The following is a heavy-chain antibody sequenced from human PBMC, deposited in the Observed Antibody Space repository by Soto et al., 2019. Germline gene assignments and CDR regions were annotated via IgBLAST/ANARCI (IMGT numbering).Heavy chain of an antibody. D-gene: IGHD5-18*01. Sequence: EVQLVESGGGLVQPGGSLTLSCAASGFTCSGYSMNWVRQAPGKGLGWVSYISSSSSTIYYADSVKGQFTITRNNAKNSLYLQTSSLRDADTAVYYCARDPGYSYGPPDYWGQGPMVTVSS. CDR2: ISSSSSTI. J-gene: IGHJ4*02. CDR3: ARDPGYSYGPPDY. V-gene: IGHV3-48*02. CDR1: GFTCSGYS.